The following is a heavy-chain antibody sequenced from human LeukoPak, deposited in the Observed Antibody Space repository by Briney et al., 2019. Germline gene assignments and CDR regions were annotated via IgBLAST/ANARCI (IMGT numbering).Heavy chain of an antibody. CDR3: ARNLGQTWGTVTTDLWYFDH. CDR2: ISYSGNA. Sequence: PSETLSLTCTVSGGSISSSSYYWGWIRQPPGKGLERIGSISYSGNAYYNPSLRSRLSISMDASKNQFSLKVRSVTAADTAVYYCARNLGQTWGTVTTDLWYFDHWGQGTLVPVSS. D-gene: IGHD4-11*01. V-gene: IGHV4-39*01. CDR1: GGSISSSSYY. J-gene: IGHJ4*02.